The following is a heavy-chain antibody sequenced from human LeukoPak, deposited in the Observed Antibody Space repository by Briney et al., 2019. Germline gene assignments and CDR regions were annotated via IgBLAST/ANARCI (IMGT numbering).Heavy chain of an antibody. Sequence: GGSLRLSCAASGFTFNAQDINWVRQGPGKGLEWVAGISGSHTFYADSVKGRFTFSRDNSKNTMYLQMNSLRVEDTAVYYCAKVNWEDYVWGNCWGQGTLVTVSP. V-gene: IGHV3-23*01. CDR2: ISGSHT. D-gene: IGHD3-16*01. CDR1: GFTFNAQD. J-gene: IGHJ4*02. CDR3: AKVNWEDYVWGNC.